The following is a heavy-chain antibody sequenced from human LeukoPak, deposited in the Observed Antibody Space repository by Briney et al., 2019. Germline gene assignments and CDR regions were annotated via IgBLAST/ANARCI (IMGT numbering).Heavy chain of an antibody. CDR3: ARDRGYSGYDGSFDH. J-gene: IGHJ4*02. D-gene: IGHD5-12*01. Sequence: GGSLRLSCAASGFTFSSYAMHWVRQAPGKGLEYVSAISSNGGSTYYANSVKGRFTISRDNSKNTLYLQMGSLRAEDMAVYYCARDRGYSGYDGSFDHWGQGTLVTVSS. CDR2: ISSNGGST. V-gene: IGHV3-64*01. CDR1: GFTFSSYA.